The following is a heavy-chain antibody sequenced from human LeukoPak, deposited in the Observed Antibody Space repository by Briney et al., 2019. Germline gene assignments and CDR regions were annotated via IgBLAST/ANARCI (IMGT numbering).Heavy chain of an antibody. D-gene: IGHD3-9*01. CDR2: ISWNSGSI. J-gene: IGHJ4*02. V-gene: IGHV3-9*01. Sequence: GRSLRLSCAASGFTFDDYAMHWVRQAPGKGLEWVSGISWNSGSIGYADSVKGRFTISRDNAKNSLYLQMNSLRAEDTALYYCAKGPYDILTGYYGYWGQGTLVTVSS. CDR1: GFTFDDYA. CDR3: AKGPYDILTGYYGY.